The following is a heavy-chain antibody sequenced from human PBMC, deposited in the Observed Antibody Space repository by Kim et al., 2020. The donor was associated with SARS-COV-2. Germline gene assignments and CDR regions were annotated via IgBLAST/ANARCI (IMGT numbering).Heavy chain of an antibody. CDR1: GYTFTDYY. J-gene: IGHJ4*02. Sequence: ASVKVSCKASGYTFTDYYIHWVRQAPGQGLEWMGWINPNSGATNYAQKFQGRVSMARDTSISTAYMELSRLTSDDTAMYYCAKAPRWRNYGSPDYWGQVT. CDR3: AKAPRWRNYGSPDY. CDR2: INPNSGAT. V-gene: IGHV1-2*02. D-gene: IGHD3-10*01.